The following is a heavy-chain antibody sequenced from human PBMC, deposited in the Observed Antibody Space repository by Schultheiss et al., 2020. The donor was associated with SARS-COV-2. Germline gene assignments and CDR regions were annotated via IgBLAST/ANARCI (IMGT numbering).Heavy chain of an antibody. V-gene: IGHV4-4*07. CDR3: ARGMRFYGSSYNYFDY. CDR1: GGSISSYY. Sequence: SETLSLTCTVSGGSISSYYWSWIRQPAGKGLEWIGRIYTSGSTNYNPSLKSRVTISVDTSKNQFSLKLSSVTAADTAVYYCARGMRFYGSSYNYFDYWGQGTLVTVSS. J-gene: IGHJ4*02. CDR2: IYTSGST. D-gene: IGHD6-6*01.